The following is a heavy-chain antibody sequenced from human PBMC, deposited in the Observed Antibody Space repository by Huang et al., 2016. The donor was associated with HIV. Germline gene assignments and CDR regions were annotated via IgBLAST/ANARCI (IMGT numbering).Heavy chain of an antibody. D-gene: IGHD2-8*02. Sequence: QVWLVESGGGVVQPGRPLRLSCVGSGFSLSSYGIHWVRQAPGKGLEWVAFTSYDGNGMSYAGSVKGRFSISRQNSKRTVSLQMNSLRVEDSGVYFCAKGSGHFDSWGQGTLVTVSP. CDR2: TSYDGNGM. V-gene: IGHV3-30*18. J-gene: IGHJ5*01. CDR1: GFSLSSYG. CDR3: AKGSGHFDS.